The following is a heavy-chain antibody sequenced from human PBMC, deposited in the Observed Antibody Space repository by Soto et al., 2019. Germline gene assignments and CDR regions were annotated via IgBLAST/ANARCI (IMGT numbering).Heavy chain of an antibody. Sequence: RGESLKISCKGSGYNFSNYWVAWVRQMPGKGLEWMGIIYPGDSDTRYSPSFQDQVTFSADKSISTAYLQWSSLKASDTAMYYCARTPGSYLYYFDYWGQGTLVTVSS. CDR1: GYNFSNYW. CDR2: IYPGDSDT. J-gene: IGHJ4*02. CDR3: ARTPGSYLYYFDY. D-gene: IGHD3-10*01. V-gene: IGHV5-51*01.